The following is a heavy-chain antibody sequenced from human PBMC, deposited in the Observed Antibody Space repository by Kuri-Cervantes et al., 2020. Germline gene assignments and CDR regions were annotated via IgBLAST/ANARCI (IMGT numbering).Heavy chain of an antibody. V-gene: IGHV1-2*02. D-gene: IGHD3-10*01. CDR1: GYTFTSYD. Sequence: ASVKVSCKASGYTFTSYDINWVRQATGQGLEWMGWMNPNSGGTNYAQKFQGRVTMTRDTSISTAYMELSRLRSDDTAVYYCARDLTMVRGAFLTWGQGTLVTVSS. J-gene: IGHJ5*02. CDR2: MNPNSGGT. CDR3: ARDLTMVRGAFLT.